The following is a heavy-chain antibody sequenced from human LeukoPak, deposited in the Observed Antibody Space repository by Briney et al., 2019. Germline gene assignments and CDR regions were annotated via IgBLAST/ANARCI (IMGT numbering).Heavy chain of an antibody. Sequence: GASVKVSCKASGYTFTSYGISWVRQAPGQGLEWMGWICAYNGNTNYAQKLQGRVTMTTDTSTSAAYMELRSLRSDDTAVYYCATVGYDFSSGYYAWFDPWGQGTLVTVSS. CDR2: ICAYNGNT. CDR1: GYTFTSYG. CDR3: ATVGYDFSSGYYAWFDP. J-gene: IGHJ5*02. D-gene: IGHD3-3*01. V-gene: IGHV1-18*01.